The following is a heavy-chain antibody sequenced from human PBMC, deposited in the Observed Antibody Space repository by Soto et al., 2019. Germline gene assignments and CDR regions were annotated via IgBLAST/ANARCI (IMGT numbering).Heavy chain of an antibody. CDR1: GFTFSDYY. Sequence: PGGSLRLSCAASGFTFSDYYMSWIRQAPGKGLEWVSYISSSGSTIYYADSVKGRFTISRDNAKNSVSLQMNTLRVEDTAVYYCAREDSIIIPAVSDFWGQGTLVPVSP. J-gene: IGHJ4*02. CDR2: ISSSGSTI. D-gene: IGHD2-2*01. V-gene: IGHV3-11*04. CDR3: AREDSIIIPAVSDF.